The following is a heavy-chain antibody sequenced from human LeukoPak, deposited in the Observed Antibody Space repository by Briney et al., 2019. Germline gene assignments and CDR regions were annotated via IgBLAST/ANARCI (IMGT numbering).Heavy chain of an antibody. V-gene: IGHV3-11*01. Sequence: GGSLRLSCVASGFPFSDYYMSWIRQAPGEGLDWVAYISGSDSDIYYADSVKGRFTISRDSAKNSLYLQMNSLRVEDTAVYYCARASYDFWSGYLDYFDYWGQGTLVTVSS. CDR1: GFPFSDYY. CDR3: ARASYDFWSGYLDYFDY. J-gene: IGHJ4*02. CDR2: ISGSDSDI. D-gene: IGHD3-3*01.